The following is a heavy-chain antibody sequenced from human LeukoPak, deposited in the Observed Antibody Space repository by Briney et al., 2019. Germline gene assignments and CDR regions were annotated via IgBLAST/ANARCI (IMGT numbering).Heavy chain of an antibody. Sequence: RGSLRLSCAASGFTFSSYSMNWVRQAPGKGLEWVSSISSSSSYIYYADSVKGRFTISRDNAKNSLYLQMNSLRAEDTAVYYCARDEREDDYVWGSYRFPFDPWGQGTLVTVSS. CDR1: GFTFSSYS. CDR3: ARDEREDDYVWGSYRFPFDP. J-gene: IGHJ5*02. D-gene: IGHD3-16*02. CDR2: ISSSSSYI. V-gene: IGHV3-21*01.